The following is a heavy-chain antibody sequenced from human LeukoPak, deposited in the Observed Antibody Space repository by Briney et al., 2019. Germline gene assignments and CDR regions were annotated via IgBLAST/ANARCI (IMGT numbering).Heavy chain of an antibody. CDR3: ARAPVAATVAGLFDY. V-gene: IGHV3-30-3*01. CDR2: ISYDGSNK. D-gene: IGHD6-19*01. Sequence: GGSLRLSCAASGFTFSSYAMHCVRQAPGKGLEWVAVISYDGSNKYYADSVKGRFTISRDNSKNTLYLQMNSLRAEDTAVYYCARAPVAATVAGLFDYWGQGTLVTVSS. J-gene: IGHJ4*02. CDR1: GFTFSSYA.